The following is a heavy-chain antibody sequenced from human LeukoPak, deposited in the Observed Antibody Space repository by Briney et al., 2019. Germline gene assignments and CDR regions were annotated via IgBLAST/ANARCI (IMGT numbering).Heavy chain of an antibody. CDR1: GYTFTSYD. CDR3: ARGRREAGPLDY. CDR2: MNPNSGNT. D-gene: IGHD6-13*01. Sequence: ASVKVSCKASGYTFTSYDINWVRQATGQGLEWMGWMNPNSGNTGYAQKFQGRVTMTRNTSISTAYMELSSLRSEDTAVYYCARGRREAGPLDYWGQGTLVTVSS. V-gene: IGHV1-8*01. J-gene: IGHJ4*02.